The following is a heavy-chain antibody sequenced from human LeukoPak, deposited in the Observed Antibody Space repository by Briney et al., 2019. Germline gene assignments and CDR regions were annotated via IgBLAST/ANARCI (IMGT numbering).Heavy chain of an antibody. Sequence: PGGSLRLSCAPSGFXFSSYAISWVRQAPGMGREWLSAISGSGGNTYYADSVKGRFTISRDNSQNTLSLQMNSLRAEDTAVYFCAKAGYRGSSVNYFDYWGQGTLVTVSS. CDR2: ISGSGGNT. V-gene: IGHV3-23*01. CDR3: AKAGYRGSSVNYFDY. J-gene: IGHJ4*02. D-gene: IGHD6-6*01. CDR1: GFXFSSYA.